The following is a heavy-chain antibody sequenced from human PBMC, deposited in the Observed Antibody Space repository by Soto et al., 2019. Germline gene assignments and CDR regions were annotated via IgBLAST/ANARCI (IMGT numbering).Heavy chain of an antibody. CDR2: INPSGGST. Sequence: ASMKVSCKASGYTFTSYYMHWVRQAPGQGLEWMGIINPSGGSTSYAQKFQGRVTMTRDTSTSTVYMELSSLRSEDTAVYYCARDQRGSTTAITGTGVGGYYYGMDVRGQGTQAPVSS. CDR3: ARDQRGSTTAITGTGVGGYYYGMDV. D-gene: IGHD1-20*01. V-gene: IGHV1-46*01. CDR1: GYTFTSYY. J-gene: IGHJ6*02.